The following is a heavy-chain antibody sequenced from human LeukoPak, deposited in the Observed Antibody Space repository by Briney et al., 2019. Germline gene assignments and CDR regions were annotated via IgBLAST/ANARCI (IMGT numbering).Heavy chain of an antibody. CDR1: GYTFTSYG. CDR3: ARLRYQLLSSWFDP. J-gene: IGHJ5*02. V-gene: IGHV1-18*04. CDR2: ISAYNGNT. D-gene: IGHD2-2*01. Sequence: GSVKVSCKASGYTFTSYGISWVRQAPGQGLEWMGWISAYNGNTNYAQKLQGRVTMSTDTSTSTAYMEMRSLRSDDTAVYYCARLRYQLLSSWFDPWGQGTLVTVS.